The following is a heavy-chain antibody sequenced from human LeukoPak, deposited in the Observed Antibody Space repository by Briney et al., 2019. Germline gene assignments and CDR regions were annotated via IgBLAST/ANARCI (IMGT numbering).Heavy chain of an antibody. D-gene: IGHD3-10*01. CDR2: IYYSGST. CDR3: ARHQGVGLLWFGELNAFDI. V-gene: IGHV4-39*01. J-gene: IGHJ3*02. Sequence: SETLSLTCTVSGGSISSSSYYWGWIRQPPGKGLEWIGSIYYSGSTYYNPSLKSRGTISVDTSKNQLSLKLSSVTAADTAVYYGARHQGVGLLWFGELNAFDIWGQGTMVTVSS. CDR1: GGSISSSSYY.